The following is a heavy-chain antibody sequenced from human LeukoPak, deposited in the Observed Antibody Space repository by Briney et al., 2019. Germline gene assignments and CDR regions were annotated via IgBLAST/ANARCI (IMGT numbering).Heavy chain of an antibody. J-gene: IGHJ2*01. CDR3: ANEVVTAIPSRNWYFDL. CDR1: GGSISSSNW. Sequence: SETLSLTCAVSGGSISSSNWWSWVRQPPGKGLEWIGEIYHSGSTNYNPSLKSRVTISVDKSKNQFSLKLSSVTAADTAVYYCANEVVTAIPSRNWYFDLWGRGTLVTVSS. D-gene: IGHD2-21*02. V-gene: IGHV4-4*02. CDR2: IYHSGST.